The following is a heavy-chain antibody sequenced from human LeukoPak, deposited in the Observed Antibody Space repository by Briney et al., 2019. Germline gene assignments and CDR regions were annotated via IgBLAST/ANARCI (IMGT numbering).Heavy chain of an antibody. CDR1: GITFSSYA. Sequence: GGSLRLSCAASGITFSSYAMSWVRQAPGKGLEWVSAISASGGSTYYADSVKGRFTISRDNSKNTLYLQMNSLRAEDTAIYYCAPNWNLDYWGQGSRVTVSS. V-gene: IGHV3-23*01. D-gene: IGHD1-1*01. CDR2: ISASGGST. CDR3: APNWNLDY. J-gene: IGHJ4*02.